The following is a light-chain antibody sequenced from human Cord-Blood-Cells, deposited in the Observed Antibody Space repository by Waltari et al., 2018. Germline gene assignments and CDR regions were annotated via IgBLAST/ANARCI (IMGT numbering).Light chain of an antibody. CDR2: ESS. V-gene: IGLV2-23*01. CDR1: SSDVGSYNL. CDR3: CSYAGSSTLYV. J-gene: IGLJ1*01. Sequence: QSALTQPASVSGSPGQSITISCTGTSSDVGSYNLVTWYQQHPGKAPKLMIYESSKRPSGVSNRFTRSKSGNTASLTISVLQAEDEADYYCCSYAGSSTLYVFGTGTKVTVL.